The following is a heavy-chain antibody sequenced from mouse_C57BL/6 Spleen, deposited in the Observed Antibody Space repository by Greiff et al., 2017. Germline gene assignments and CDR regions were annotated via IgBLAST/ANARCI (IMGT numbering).Heavy chain of an antibody. Sequence: QVQLQQSGPELVKPGASVKISCKASGYAFSSSWMNWVKQRPGKGLEWIGRIYPGDGDTNYNGKFKGKATLTADKSSSTAYMQLSSLTSEDSAVYFCARWSNWEGYFDYWGQGTTLTVSS. CDR3: ARWSNWEGYFDY. CDR2: IYPGDGDT. J-gene: IGHJ2*01. D-gene: IGHD4-1*02. CDR1: GYAFSSSW. V-gene: IGHV1-82*01.